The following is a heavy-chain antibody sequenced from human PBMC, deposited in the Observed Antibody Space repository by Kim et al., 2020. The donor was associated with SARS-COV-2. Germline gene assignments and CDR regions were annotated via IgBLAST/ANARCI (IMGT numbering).Heavy chain of an antibody. CDR1: GFTVSSNY. Sequence: GGSLRLSCAASGFTVSSNYMSWVRQAPGKGLEWVSVIYSGGSTSYADPVKGRFTISRDNSKTTRYLQLNSLRAEDTAVYYVPRVVEGGMAVWGKGTRVT. J-gene: IGHJ6*04. V-gene: IGHV3-53*01. CDR3: PRVVEGGMAV. CDR2: IYSGGST.